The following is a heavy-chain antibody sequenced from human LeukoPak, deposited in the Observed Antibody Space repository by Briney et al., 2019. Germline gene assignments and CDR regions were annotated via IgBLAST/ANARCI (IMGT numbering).Heavy chain of an antibody. CDR1: GFTFSSYA. CDR3: ARGRESFWLNDAFDI. Sequence: PGGSLRLSCAASGFTFSSYAMHWVRQAPGKGLEWVAVISYDGSNKYYADSVKGRFTISRDNSKNTLYLQMNSLRAEDTAVYYCARGRESFWLNDAFDIWGQGTMVTVSS. CDR2: ISYDGSNK. J-gene: IGHJ3*02. D-gene: IGHD3-3*01. V-gene: IGHV3-30-3*01.